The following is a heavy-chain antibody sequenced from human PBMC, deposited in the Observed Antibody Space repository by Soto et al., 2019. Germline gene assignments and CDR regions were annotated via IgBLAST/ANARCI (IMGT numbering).Heavy chain of an antibody. CDR3: ARWEDIVVVPAALNAFDI. J-gene: IGHJ3*02. D-gene: IGHD2-2*01. CDR2: IYYSGST. Sequence: KPSETLSLTCTVSGGSISSGGYYWSWIRQHPGKGLEWIGYIYYSGSTYYNPSLKSRVTISVDTSKNQFSLKLSSVTAADTAVYYCARWEDIVVVPAALNAFDIWGQGTMVTVSS. V-gene: IGHV4-31*03. CDR1: GGSISSGGYY.